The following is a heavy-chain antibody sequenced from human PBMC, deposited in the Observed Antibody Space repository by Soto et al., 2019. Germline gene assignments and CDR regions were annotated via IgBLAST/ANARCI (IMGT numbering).Heavy chain of an antibody. J-gene: IGHJ6*02. CDR2: IWYDGSNK. CDR3: ARGDTYYYGSGSYGRGYYYYGMDV. CDR1: GFTFSSYG. D-gene: IGHD3-10*01. Sequence: PGGSLRLSCAASGFTFSSYGMHWVRQAPGKGLEWVAVIWYDGSNKYYADSVKGRFTISRDNSKNTLYLQMNSLRAEDTAVYYCARGDTYYYGSGSYGRGYYYYGMDVWGRGSTVTVSS. V-gene: IGHV3-33*01.